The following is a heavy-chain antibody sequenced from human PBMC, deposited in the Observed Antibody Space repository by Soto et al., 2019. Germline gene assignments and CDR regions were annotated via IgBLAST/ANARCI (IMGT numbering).Heavy chain of an antibody. Sequence: LSLTCTVSGDSVRSDDYYWNWIRQPPGKGLEWIGYIYYSGSTYYNPSPKSRVSISIDTSKNQFSLELSSVTAADTAVYFCATELRGYSYGPGDLSWGQGTLVTVSS. CDR2: IYYSGST. J-gene: IGHJ5*02. CDR3: ATELRGYSYGPGDLS. D-gene: IGHD5-18*01. CDR1: GDSVRSDDYY. V-gene: IGHV4-30-4*01.